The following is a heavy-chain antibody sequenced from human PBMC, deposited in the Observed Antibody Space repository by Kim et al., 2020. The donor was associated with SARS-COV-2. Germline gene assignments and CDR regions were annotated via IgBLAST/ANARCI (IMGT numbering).Heavy chain of an antibody. D-gene: IGHD6-13*01. J-gene: IGHJ4*02. V-gene: IGHV3-23*01. CDR3: AKGRSDNIAAAFNY. Sequence: GGSLRLSCAASGFTFSTYAMSWVRQAPGKGLEWVSSVSGSGGSTYHADSAKGRFTISRDNSKNTLYLQMNSLRAEDPAVYYCAKGRSDNIAAAFNYWGQG. CDR2: VSGSGGST. CDR1: GFTFSTYA.